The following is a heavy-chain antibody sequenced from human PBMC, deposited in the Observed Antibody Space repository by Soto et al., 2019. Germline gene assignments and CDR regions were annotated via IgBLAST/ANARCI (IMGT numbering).Heavy chain of an antibody. D-gene: IGHD3-16*01. V-gene: IGHV2-5*02. CDR3: AHIPNYYQYDWFDP. J-gene: IGHJ5*02. CDR2: IYWDDDK. Sequence: QITLKESGPPLVKPTQTLTLTCTFSGFSLTTRGVGVGWIRQPPGKALECLALIYWDDDKRYSPSLQSRLSTXKXPXXTQVVLTMTNVDPVDTATYYCAHIPNYYQYDWFDPWGQGTLVAVSS. CDR1: GFSLTTRGVG.